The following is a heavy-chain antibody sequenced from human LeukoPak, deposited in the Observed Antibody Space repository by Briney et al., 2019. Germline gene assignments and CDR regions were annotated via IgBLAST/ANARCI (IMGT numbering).Heavy chain of an antibody. J-gene: IGHJ4*02. CDR3: ARVPPMVRGVDY. Sequence: ASVKVSCKASGYTFTSYGISWVRQAPGQGLEWMGWISAYNGNTNYAQKLQGRVTMNTDTSTSTDYMELRSLRSDDTAVYYCARVPPMVRGVDYWGQGTLVTVSS. V-gene: IGHV1-18*01. CDR2: ISAYNGNT. D-gene: IGHD3-10*01. CDR1: GYTFTSYG.